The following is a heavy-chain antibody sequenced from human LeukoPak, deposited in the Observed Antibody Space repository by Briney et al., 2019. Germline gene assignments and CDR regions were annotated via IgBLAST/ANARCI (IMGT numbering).Heavy chain of an antibody. J-gene: IGHJ4*02. V-gene: IGHV4-4*02. D-gene: IGHD6-19*01. CDR1: GGSISSSTW. CDR3: ARVQFSSGSLDY. Sequence: SETLSLTCTVSGGSISSSTWWSWVRQPPGKGLEWIGEIYHSGRTNFNPSLKSRVTISVDKSKNQFSLRLNSVTAADTAVYYCARVQFSSGSLDYWGQGPLVTVSS. CDR2: IYHSGRT.